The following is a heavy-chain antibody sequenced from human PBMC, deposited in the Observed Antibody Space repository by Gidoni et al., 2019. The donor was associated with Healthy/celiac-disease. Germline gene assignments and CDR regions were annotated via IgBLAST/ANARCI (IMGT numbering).Heavy chain of an antibody. D-gene: IGHD3-10*01. CDR2: IDYSGST. Sequence: QVQLYESGPGLVKPSQTLSLTCTGSVRPISRGGYYWSWIRQHPGKGLEWIGYIDYSGSTYYNPSLKSLVTISVDTSKNQFSLKLSSVTAAGAAVYYCARGGTMVQGNSGFDPWGQGTLVTVSS. CDR3: ARGGTMVQGNSGFDP. CDR1: VRPISRGGYY. J-gene: IGHJ5*02. V-gene: IGHV4-31*01.